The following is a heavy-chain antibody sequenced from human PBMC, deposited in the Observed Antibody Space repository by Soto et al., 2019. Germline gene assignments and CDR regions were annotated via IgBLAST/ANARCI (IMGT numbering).Heavy chain of an antibody. CDR3: AKDYPGDYIWGSYRKAYSDY. CDR1: GFTFSSYA. V-gene: IGHV3-23*01. D-gene: IGHD3-16*02. J-gene: IGHJ4*02. Sequence: EVQLLESGGGLVQPGGSLRLSCAASGFTFSSYAMSWVRQAPGKGLEWVSAISGSGGSTYYADSVKGRFTISRDISKNTMYLQMNSMRAEDTAVYYCAKDYPGDYIWGSYRKAYSDYWGQGTLVTVSS. CDR2: ISGSGGST.